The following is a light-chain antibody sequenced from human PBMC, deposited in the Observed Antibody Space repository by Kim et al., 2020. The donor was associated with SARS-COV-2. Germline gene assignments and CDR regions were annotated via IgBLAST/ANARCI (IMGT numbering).Light chain of an antibody. CDR1: VLAKKKY. CDR2: KDT. CDR3: YSYTAAGEPV. J-gene: IGLJ3*02. V-gene: IGLV3-27*01. Sequence: SPGQKARITCSGDVLAKKKYARWFQQKPGQAPVSVIYKDTERPSGIPERFSGSSSGSTVTLTISGAQVGDEGDYYCYSYTAAGEPVLGGGTQLTVL.